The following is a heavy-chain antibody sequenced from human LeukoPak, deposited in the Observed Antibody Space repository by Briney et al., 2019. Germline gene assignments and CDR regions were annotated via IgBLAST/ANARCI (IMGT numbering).Heavy chain of an antibody. CDR2: IYHSGST. D-gene: IGHD7-27*01. CDR1: GGSISSSNW. Sequence: PSETLSLTCAVSGGSISSSNWWSWVRQPPGKGLEWIGEIYHSGSTNYNPSLKSRVTISVDKSKNQFSLKLSSVTAADTAVYYCARSSRNWGTPGGFDYWGQGTLVTVSS. J-gene: IGHJ4*02. CDR3: ARSSRNWGTPGGFDY. V-gene: IGHV4-4*02.